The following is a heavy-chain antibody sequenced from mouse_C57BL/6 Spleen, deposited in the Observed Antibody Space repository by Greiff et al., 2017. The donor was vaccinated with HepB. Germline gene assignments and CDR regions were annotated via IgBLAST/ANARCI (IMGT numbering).Heavy chain of an antibody. CDR2: INPSNGGT. V-gene: IGHV1-53*01. CDR3: ARKRNYYGSSYPYYAMDY. Sequence: QVQLQQPGTELVKPGASVKLSCKASGYTFTSYWMHWVKQRPGQGLEWIGNINPSNGGTNYNEKFKSKATLTVDKSSSTAYMQLSSLTSEDSAVYYCARKRNYYGSSYPYYAMDYWGQGTSVTVSS. J-gene: IGHJ4*01. D-gene: IGHD1-1*01. CDR1: GYTFTSYW.